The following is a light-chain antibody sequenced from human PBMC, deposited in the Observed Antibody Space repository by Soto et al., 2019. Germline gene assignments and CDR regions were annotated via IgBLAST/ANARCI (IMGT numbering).Light chain of an antibody. CDR3: QQYSNWPRT. CDR2: GAS. CDR1: QSVSSN. Sequence: EMVMTQSPATLSVSPGERASLSCRASQSVSSNLAWYQQKPGQAPRLIIFGASTRATGIPARFSGSGSGTEFTLTINSLQSEDVAVYFCQQYSNWPRTLGQGTKVDIK. V-gene: IGKV3-15*01. J-gene: IGKJ1*01.